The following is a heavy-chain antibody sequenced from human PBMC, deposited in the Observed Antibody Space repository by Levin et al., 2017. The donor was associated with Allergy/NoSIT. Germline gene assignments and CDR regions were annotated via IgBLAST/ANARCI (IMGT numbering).Heavy chain of an antibody. CDR3: ARGYCSGGSCYYFDH. CDR2: IYYTGST. J-gene: IGHJ4*02. CDR1: GGSISSYY. Sequence: GSLRLSCTVSGGSISSYYWNWIRQPPGKGLEWIGFIYYTGSTNYNPSLKSRVTISLDTSKNQFSLKLTSVTTADTAVYYCARGYCSGGSCYYFDHWGQGTLVTVSS. D-gene: IGHD2-15*01. V-gene: IGHV4-59*01.